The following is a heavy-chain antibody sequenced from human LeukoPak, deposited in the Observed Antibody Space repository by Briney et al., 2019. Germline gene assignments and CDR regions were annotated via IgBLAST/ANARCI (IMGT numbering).Heavy chain of an antibody. J-gene: IGHJ4*02. CDR2: ISHEGIEK. V-gene: IGHV3-30*03. CDR3: ATDRGWFFDN. CDR1: GFTFSSSG. Sequence: GRSLRLSCAASGFTFSSSGMHWVRQAPGTGLEWVAFISHEGIEKYYADSVKGRFTISRDNSKNTLYLQMNSLRDEDTAVFYCATDRGWFFDNWGQGTLATVAS. D-gene: IGHD6-19*01.